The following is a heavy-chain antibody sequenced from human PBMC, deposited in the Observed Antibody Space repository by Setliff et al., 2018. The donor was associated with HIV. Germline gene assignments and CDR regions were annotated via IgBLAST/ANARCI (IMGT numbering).Heavy chain of an antibody. D-gene: IGHD3-3*01. J-gene: IGHJ6*03. CDR3: ARDPGEGGGGFLEWTIGYYYYMDV. Sequence: SVKVSCKASGGTFSSYAISWVRQAPGQGLEWMGRITPIFGTANYAQKFQGRVTITADKSTSTAYMELSSLRSDDTAVYYCARDPGEGGGGFLEWTIGYYYYMDVWGKGTTVTVSS. CDR1: GGTFSSYA. V-gene: IGHV1-69*06. CDR2: ITPIFGTA.